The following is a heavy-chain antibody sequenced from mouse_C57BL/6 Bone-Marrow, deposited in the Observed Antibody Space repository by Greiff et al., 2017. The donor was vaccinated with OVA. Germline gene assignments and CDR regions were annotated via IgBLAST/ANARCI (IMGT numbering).Heavy chain of an antibody. CDR3: EREDYDGGYAMDY. V-gene: IGHV1-53*01. CDR2: INPSNGGT. CDR1: GYTFTSYW. Sequence: QVHVKQPGTELVKPGASVKLSCKASGYTFTSYWMHWVKQRPGQGLEWIGNINPSNGGTNYNEKFKSKATLTVDKSSSTAYMQLSSLTSEDSAVYYCEREDYDGGYAMDYWGQGTSVTVSS. J-gene: IGHJ4*01. D-gene: IGHD2-4*01.